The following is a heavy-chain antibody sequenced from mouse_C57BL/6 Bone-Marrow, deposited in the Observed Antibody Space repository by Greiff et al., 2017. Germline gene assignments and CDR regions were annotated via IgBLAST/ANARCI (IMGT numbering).Heavy chain of an antibody. CDR3: ARGGSYYMFFAY. CDR2: IYPGSGNT. J-gene: IGHJ3*01. Sequence: QVQLKESGAELVRPGASVKLSCKASGYTFTDYYINWVKQRPGQGLEWIARIYPGSGNTYYNEKFKGKATLTAEKSSSTAYMQLSSLTSEDSAVYFCARGGSYYMFFAYWGQGTLVTVSA. V-gene: IGHV1-76*01. D-gene: IGHD2-12*01. CDR1: GYTFTDYY.